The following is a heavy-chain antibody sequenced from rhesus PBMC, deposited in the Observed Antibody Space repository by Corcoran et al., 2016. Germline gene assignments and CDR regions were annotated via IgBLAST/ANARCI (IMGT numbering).Heavy chain of an antibody. V-gene: IGHV4-80*01. Sequence: QVQLQESGPGLVKPSETLSLTCAVSGGSFSSYWWSWIRQPPGKGLELVGVLNGNSGCTNYNPSLKSRVTISKDASKNQFSLKLSSVTAADTAVYYCAREGGIAAAGVDYWGQGVLVTVSS. J-gene: IGHJ4*01. CDR2: LNGNSGCT. D-gene: IGHD6-25*01. CDR1: GGSFSSYW. CDR3: AREGGIAAAGVDY.